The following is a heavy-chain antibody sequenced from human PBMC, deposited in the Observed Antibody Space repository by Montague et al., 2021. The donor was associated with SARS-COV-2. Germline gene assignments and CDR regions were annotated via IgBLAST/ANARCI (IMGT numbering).Heavy chain of an antibody. D-gene: IGHD6-19*01. CDR2: ISSSGSTI. Sequence: SLRLSCAASGFTLSSYEMNWVRQAPGKGLEWVSYISSSGSTIYYADSMKGRFTISRDNAKNSLYLQMNSLRAEDTAVYYCARDSLFRSGYSSGWPDYWGQGTLVTVSS. CDR1: GFTLSSYE. V-gene: IGHV3-48*03. J-gene: IGHJ4*02. CDR3: ARDSLFRSGYSSGWPDY.